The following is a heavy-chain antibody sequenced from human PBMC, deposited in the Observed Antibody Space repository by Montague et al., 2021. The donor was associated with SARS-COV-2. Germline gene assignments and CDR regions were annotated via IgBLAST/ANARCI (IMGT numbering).Heavy chain of an antibody. D-gene: IGHD3-22*01. J-gene: IGHJ4*02. CDR1: GFSFSTYA. V-gene: IGHV3-23*01. CDR2: IDGNGRGT. Sequence: SLRLSCAASGFSFSTYAMIWVRQAPGKGLEWVAAIDGNGRGTYHAASVKGRFTISRDNSKSTVNLQMNSLTVGDTAVYFCAKAYDSGGYNYERGADYWGQGTLVTVS. CDR3: AKAYDSGGYNYERGADY.